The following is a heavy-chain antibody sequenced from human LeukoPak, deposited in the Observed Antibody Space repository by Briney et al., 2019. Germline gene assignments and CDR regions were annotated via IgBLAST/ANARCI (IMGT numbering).Heavy chain of an antibody. Sequence: SVKVSCKASGYTFTSYGISWVRQAPGQGLEWMGWIVVGSRNTNYAQKFQERVTITRDMSTSTAYMELSSLRSEDTAVYYCAASLSPSAFDIWGQGTLVTVSS. CDR2: IVVGSRNT. CDR1: GYTFTSYG. V-gene: IGHV1-58*02. J-gene: IGHJ3*02. D-gene: IGHD3-3*02. CDR3: AASLSPSAFDI.